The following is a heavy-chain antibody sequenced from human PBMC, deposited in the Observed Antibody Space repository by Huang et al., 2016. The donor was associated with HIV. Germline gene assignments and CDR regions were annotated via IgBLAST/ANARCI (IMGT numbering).Heavy chain of an antibody. CDR1: GYTFTDSN. Sequence: QVQLVQSGAEVKNPGASVRVSCKASGYTFTDSNVHWVRQAPGQGLGWMGGINPKRGGTSYAQRVQGRSTMTRDTTISTVHMDLRRIQSDDTAVYFCARDWSFGSSTSPADWGQGTLVTVSS. J-gene: IGHJ4*02. D-gene: IGHD6-6*01. V-gene: IGHV1-2*02. CDR3: ARDWSFGSSTSPAD. CDR2: INPKRGGT.